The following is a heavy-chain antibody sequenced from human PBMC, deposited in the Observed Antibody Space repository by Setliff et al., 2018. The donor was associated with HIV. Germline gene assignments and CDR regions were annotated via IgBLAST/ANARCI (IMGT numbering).Heavy chain of an antibody. CDR3: ARSMRGYCSDTSCRTFDH. CDR2: IYSSGST. V-gene: IGHV4-4*07. CDR1: GGSISSYY. Sequence: PSETLSLTCLVSGGSISSYYWSWIRQSAGKGLEWIGRIYSSGSTKYNPSLKSRVTMSVNTAKNQFFLMLSSVTAADTAVYYCARSMRGYCSDTSCRTFDHWGLGTLVTVSS. J-gene: IGHJ4*02. D-gene: IGHD2-2*01.